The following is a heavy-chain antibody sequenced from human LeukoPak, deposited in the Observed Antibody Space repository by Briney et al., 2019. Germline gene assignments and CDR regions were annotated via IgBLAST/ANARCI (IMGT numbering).Heavy chain of an antibody. Sequence: PGGSLRLSCAAAGFTFSCYTMNWVRQAPGKGLEWVSSISTGSSYIYYADSVKGRFTISRDNAKNSLYLQMNSLSAEDTAVYYCARRYGRDDAFDIWGQGTMVTVSS. J-gene: IGHJ3*02. CDR2: ISTGSSYI. CDR1: GFTFSCYT. D-gene: IGHD1-26*01. V-gene: IGHV3-21*01. CDR3: ARRYGRDDAFDI.